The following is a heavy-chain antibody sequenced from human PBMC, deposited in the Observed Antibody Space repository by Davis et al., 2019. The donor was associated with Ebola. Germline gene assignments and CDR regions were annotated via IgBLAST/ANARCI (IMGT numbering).Heavy chain of an antibody. CDR2: ISGGDGST. D-gene: IGHD3-10*01. Sequence: GGSLRLSCAASGFTFSNYGMSWVRRAPGKGLEWVSGISGGDGSTHFAHYADFVKGRFTISRDNAKNSLYLQMNSLRAEDTALYYCARDMAPTQYYGSGINVLYGMDVWGKGTTVTVSS. J-gene: IGHJ6*04. CDR1: GFTFSNYG. V-gene: IGHV3-20*04. CDR3: ARDMAPTQYYGSGINVLYGMDV.